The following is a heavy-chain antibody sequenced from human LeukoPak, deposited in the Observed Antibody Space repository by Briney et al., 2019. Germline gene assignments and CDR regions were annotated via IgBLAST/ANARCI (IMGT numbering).Heavy chain of an antibody. CDR2: ISSSSSYI. V-gene: IGHV3-21*01. D-gene: IGHD4-23*01. CDR1: GFTFSSYA. CDR3: ASPFGGFDY. Sequence: GGSLRLSCAASGFTFSSYAMGWVRQAPGEGLEWVSAISSSSSYIYYADSVKGRFTISRDNAKNSLYLQMNSLRAEDTAVYYCASPFGGFDYWGQGTLVTVSS. J-gene: IGHJ4*02.